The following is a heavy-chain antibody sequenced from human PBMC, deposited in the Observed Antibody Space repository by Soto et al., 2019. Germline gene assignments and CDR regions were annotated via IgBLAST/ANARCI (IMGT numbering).Heavy chain of an antibody. V-gene: IGHV1-18*01. CDR3: ARAPSPDYYDSRGLDAFDI. CDR2: ISAYNGNT. Sequence: QVQLVQSGAEVKKPGASVKVSCKASGYTFTSYGIIWVRQAPGQGLEWMGWISAYNGNTNYAQKLQGRVTMTTDTSTSTAYMELRSLRSDDTAVYYCARAPSPDYYDSRGLDAFDIWGQGTMVTVSS. CDR1: GYTFTSYG. J-gene: IGHJ3*02. D-gene: IGHD3-22*01.